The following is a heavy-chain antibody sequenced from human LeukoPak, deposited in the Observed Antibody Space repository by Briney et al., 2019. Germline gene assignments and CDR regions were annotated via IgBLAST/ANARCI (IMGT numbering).Heavy chain of an antibody. CDR3: ARRSVVTAIRGAFDI. CDR1: GYSFTSYW. D-gene: IGHD2-21*02. CDR2: IYPGDSDT. J-gene: IGHJ3*02. Sequence: GESLQISCKGSGYSFTSYWIGWVRQMPGKGLEWMGIIYPGDSDTRYSPSFQGQVTISADKSISTAYLQWSSLKASDTAMYYCARRSVVTAIRGAFDIWGQGTVATVSS. V-gene: IGHV5-51*01.